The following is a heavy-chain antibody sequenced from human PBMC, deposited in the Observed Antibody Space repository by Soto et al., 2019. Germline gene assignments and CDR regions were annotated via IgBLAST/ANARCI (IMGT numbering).Heavy chain of an antibody. Sequence: EVQLLKSGGGLIQPGGSLRLSCAASGFTFSSYAMSWVRQAPGKGLEWVSAISGSGGSTYYADSVKGRFTISRDNSKNTLYLQMNSLRAEDTAVYYCAKGGSTGRWPYYYGMDVWGQGTTVTVSS. D-gene: IGHD2-2*01. CDR1: GFTFSSYA. CDR2: ISGSGGST. CDR3: AKGGSTGRWPYYYGMDV. J-gene: IGHJ6*02. V-gene: IGHV3-23*01.